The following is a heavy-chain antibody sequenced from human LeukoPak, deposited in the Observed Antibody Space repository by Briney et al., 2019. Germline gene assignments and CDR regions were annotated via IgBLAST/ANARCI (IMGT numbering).Heavy chain of an antibody. CDR1: GGSISSSSYY. Sequence: SETLSLTCTVSGGSISSSSYYWGWIRQPPGKGLEWIGSIYYSGSTYYNPSLKSRVTISVDTSKNQFSLKLSSVTAADTAVYYCARGDSYCSGGSCYTFDYWGQGTLVTVSS. CDR2: IYYSGST. CDR3: ARGDSYCSGGSCYTFDY. V-gene: IGHV4-39*07. D-gene: IGHD2-15*01. J-gene: IGHJ4*02.